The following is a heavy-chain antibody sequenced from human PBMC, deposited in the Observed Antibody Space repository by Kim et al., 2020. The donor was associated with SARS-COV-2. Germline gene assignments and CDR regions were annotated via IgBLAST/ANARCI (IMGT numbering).Heavy chain of an antibody. CDR2: FDPEDGET. V-gene: IGHV1-24*01. J-gene: IGHJ6*02. CDR3: ATDETYCSSTSCWESGMDV. D-gene: IGHD2-2*01. Sequence: ASVKVSCKVSGYTLTELSMHWVRQAPGKGLEWMGGFDPEDGETIYAQKFQGRVTMTEDTSTDTAYMELSSLRSEDTAVYYCATDETYCSSTSCWESGMDVCGQGTTVTVSS. CDR1: GYTLTELS.